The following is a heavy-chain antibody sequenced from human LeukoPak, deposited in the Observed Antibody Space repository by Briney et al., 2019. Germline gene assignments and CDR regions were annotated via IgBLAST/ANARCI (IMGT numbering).Heavy chain of an antibody. CDR2: IYYSGST. J-gene: IGHJ4*02. Sequence: PSETLSLTCTVSGGSISSYYWSWIRQPPGKGLEWIGYIYYSGSTNYNPSLKSRVTISVDTSKNQFSLKLSSVTAADTAVYYCVRRTYGDYVDYWGQGTLVTVSS. CDR1: GGSISSYY. CDR3: VRRTYGDYVDY. V-gene: IGHV4-59*01. D-gene: IGHD4-17*01.